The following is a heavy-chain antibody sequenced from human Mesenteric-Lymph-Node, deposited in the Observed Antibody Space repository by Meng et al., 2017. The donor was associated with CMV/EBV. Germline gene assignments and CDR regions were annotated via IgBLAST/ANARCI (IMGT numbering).Heavy chain of an antibody. J-gene: IGHJ4*02. D-gene: IGHD2/OR15-2a*01. V-gene: IGHV4-61*08. CDR2: IYGTGIT. CDR3: AKSRSSTPGIVDD. Sequence: QVQLQESGPGLVKPSETLSLTGIVSGVSVTSGAYHWSWIRQSPGKGLEWIGYIYGTGITIYNPSLKSRVTILLETSKNQFSLKLNSVTTADTAVYYCAKSRSSTPGIVDDWGQGTLVTVSS. CDR1: GVSVTSGAYH.